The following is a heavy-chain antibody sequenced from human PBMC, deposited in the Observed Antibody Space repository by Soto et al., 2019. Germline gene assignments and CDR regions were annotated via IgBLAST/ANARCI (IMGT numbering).Heavy chain of an antibody. CDR3: ASAPARQYYYDSSGYRFQH. CDR1: GGTFSSYA. CDR2: IIPIFGTA. V-gene: IGHV1-69*12. D-gene: IGHD3-22*01. Sequence: QVQLVQSGAEVKKPGSSVKVSCKASGGTFSSYAISWVRQAPGQGLEWMGGIIPIFGTANYAQKFQGRVTITADESTSTAYMELSSLRSEDTPVYYCASAPARQYYYDSSGYRFQHWGQGTLVTVSS. J-gene: IGHJ1*01.